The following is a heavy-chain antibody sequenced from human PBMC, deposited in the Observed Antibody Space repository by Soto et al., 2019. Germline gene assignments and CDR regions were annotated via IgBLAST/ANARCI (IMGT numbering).Heavy chain of an antibody. CDR2: ISYDGSNK. V-gene: IGHV3-30-3*01. CDR1: GFTFSSYA. CDR3: ARRPMTTVTTGDY. J-gene: IGHJ4*02. Sequence: QVQLVESGGGVVQPGRSLRLSCAASGFTFSSYAMHWVRQAPGKGLEWVAVISYDGSNKYYADSVKGRFTISRDNSKNTLYLQRNSLRAEDTAVYYCARRPMTTVTTGDYWGQGTLVTVSS. D-gene: IGHD4-4*01.